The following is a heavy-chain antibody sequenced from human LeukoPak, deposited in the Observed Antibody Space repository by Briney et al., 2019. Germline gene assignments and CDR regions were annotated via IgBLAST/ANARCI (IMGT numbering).Heavy chain of an antibody. CDR1: ISTFRTSA. CDR2: ISGGVGGGVT. J-gene: IGHJ4*02. V-gene: IGHV3-23*01. CDR3: AKDFPASGWRGFDS. Sequence: GGSLTLSCAASISTFRTSALTWVRQAPGKGLEWVSAISGGVGGGVTFYADSVKGRFTISKDNSRNTLFLQMNSLRVEDTALYFCAKDFPASGWRGFDSWGQGTLVTVSS. D-gene: IGHD6-19*01.